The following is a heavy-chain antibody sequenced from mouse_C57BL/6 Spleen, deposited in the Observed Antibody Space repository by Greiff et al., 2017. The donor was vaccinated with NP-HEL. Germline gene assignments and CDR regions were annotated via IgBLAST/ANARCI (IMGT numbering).Heavy chain of an antibody. Sequence: VQLQQSGPGLVQPSQSLSITCTVSGFSLTSYGVHWVRQSPGKGLEWLGVIWSGGSTDYNAAFISRLSISKDNSKSQVFFKMNSLQADDTAIYYCARKDSNYVLYAMDYWGQGTSVTVSS. CDR2: IWSGGST. J-gene: IGHJ4*01. CDR3: ARKDSNYVLYAMDY. V-gene: IGHV2-2*01. D-gene: IGHD2-5*01. CDR1: GFSLTSYG.